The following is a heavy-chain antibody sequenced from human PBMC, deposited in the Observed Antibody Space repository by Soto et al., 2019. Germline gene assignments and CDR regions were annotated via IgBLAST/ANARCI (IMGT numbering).Heavy chain of an antibody. V-gene: IGHV1-69*13. CDR1: GGTFSSYA. CDR2: IIPIFGTA. J-gene: IGHJ4*02. Sequence: GAAVKLCCKASGGTFSSYAISWVRQAPGQGLEWMGGIIPIFGTANYAQKFQGRVTITADESTSTAYMELSSLRSEDTAVYYVSRYSGNYLAPVDYWGQGTLVIVSA. D-gene: IGHD1-26*01. CDR3: SRYSGNYLAPVDY.